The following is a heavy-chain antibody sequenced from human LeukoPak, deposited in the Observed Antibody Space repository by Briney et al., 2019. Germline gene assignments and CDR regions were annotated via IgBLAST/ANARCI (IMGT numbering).Heavy chain of an antibody. J-gene: IGHJ4*02. V-gene: IGHV1-2*02. Sequence: ASVKVSCTTSGYTFTDYYIHWVRQAPGQGLEWMGWIVPNSGGTKYAQKFQGRVTMTRDTSISTAYMELSRLRYDDTAVYYCATLGATSFDYWGQGALVTVSS. CDR2: IVPNSGGT. D-gene: IGHD1-26*01. CDR1: GYTFTDYY. CDR3: ATLGATSFDY.